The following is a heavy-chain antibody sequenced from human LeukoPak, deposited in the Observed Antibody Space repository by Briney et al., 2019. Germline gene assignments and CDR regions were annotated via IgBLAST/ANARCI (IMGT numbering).Heavy chain of an antibody. CDR1: GGTFSSYA. Sequence: ASVKVSCKASGGTFSSYAISWVRQAPGQGLEWMGGIIPIFGTANYAQKFQGRVTITTDESTSTAYMELSSLRSEDTAVYYCASQSNYGDYSYDYWGQGTLVTVSS. CDR3: ASQSNYGDYSYDY. D-gene: IGHD4-17*01. J-gene: IGHJ4*02. V-gene: IGHV1-69*05. CDR2: IIPIFGTA.